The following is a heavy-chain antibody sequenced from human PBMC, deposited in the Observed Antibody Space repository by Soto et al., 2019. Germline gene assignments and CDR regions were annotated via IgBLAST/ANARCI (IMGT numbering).Heavy chain of an antibody. CDR2: ISYDGGNK. D-gene: IGHD3-9*01. Sequence: QVQLVESGGGVVQPGRSLRLSCAASGFTFSSYGMHWVRQAPGKGLEWVAVISYDGGNKYYADSVKGRFTISRDNSKNTPYLQMNSLRAEDTAVYYCAKDENILTGYYLPNFDYWGQGTLVTVSS. J-gene: IGHJ4*02. V-gene: IGHV3-30*18. CDR3: AKDENILTGYYLPNFDY. CDR1: GFTFSSYG.